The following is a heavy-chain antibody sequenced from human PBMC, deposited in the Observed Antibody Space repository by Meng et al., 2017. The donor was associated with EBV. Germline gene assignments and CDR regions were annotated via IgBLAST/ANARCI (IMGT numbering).Heavy chain of an antibody. D-gene: IGHD3-10*01. CDR1: GGTFRGDA. Sequence: LLEQSGAEVKKAGSSVKCSCSTSGGTFRGDAVSWVRQAPGQGLEWMGGLIPMSGAPHYAQKFQDRVTIIADESTSTHSMELSNLRFEDTAMYYCASESGRGFTPDYWGQGTLVTVSS. J-gene: IGHJ4*02. CDR2: LIPMSGAP. V-gene: IGHV1-69*01. CDR3: ASESGRGFTPDY.